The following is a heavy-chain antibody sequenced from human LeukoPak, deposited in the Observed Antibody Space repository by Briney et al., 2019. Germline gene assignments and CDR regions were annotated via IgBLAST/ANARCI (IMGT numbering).Heavy chain of an antibody. V-gene: IGHV3-21*01. Sequence: GGSLRLSCAASGFTVSSNYTNWVRQAPGKGLEWVSSISSSSSYIYYADSVKGRFTISRDNAKNSLYLQMNSLRAEDTAVYYCARDDFVPLPGGFDYWGQGTLVTVSS. CDR2: ISSSSSYI. J-gene: IGHJ4*02. CDR3: ARDDFVPLPGGFDY. D-gene: IGHD2-8*01. CDR1: GFTVSSNY.